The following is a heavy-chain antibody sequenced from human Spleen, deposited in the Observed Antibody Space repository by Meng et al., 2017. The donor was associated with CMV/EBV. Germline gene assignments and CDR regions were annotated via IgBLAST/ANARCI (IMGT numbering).Heavy chain of an antibody. CDR2: FSGNGGTT. J-gene: IGHJ4*02. Sequence: GESLKISCTASGFSFSNYAMTWVRQAPGKGLEWVSLFSGNGGTTYYADYVNGRFTISRDNSKNTLYLQMDSLRAEDTAIYYCARGRDGDNYFFDHWGQGTLVTVSS. V-gene: IGHV3-23*01. CDR1: GFSFSNYA. D-gene: IGHD1-1*01. CDR3: ARGRDGDNYFFDH.